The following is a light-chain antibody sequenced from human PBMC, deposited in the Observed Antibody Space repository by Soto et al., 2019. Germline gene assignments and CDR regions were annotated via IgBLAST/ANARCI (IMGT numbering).Light chain of an antibody. CDR3: QQYNSYPYT. CDR1: QSISDW. V-gene: IGKV1-5*03. CDR2: KAS. Sequence: DIQMTQSPSTLSASVGDRVTITCRASQSISDWLAWYQQKPGKAPKLLIYKASSLESGVPSRFSGCGSGTEFTLTISSLQPDDFATYYCQQYNSYPYTFGQGTKLEIK. J-gene: IGKJ2*01.